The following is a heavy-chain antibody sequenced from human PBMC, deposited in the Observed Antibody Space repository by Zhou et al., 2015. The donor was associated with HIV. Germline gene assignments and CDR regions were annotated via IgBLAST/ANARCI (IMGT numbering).Heavy chain of an antibody. V-gene: IGHV1-69-2*01. Sequence: VQLVQSGAEVKRPGTTVKISCKVSGYTFTDYYMHWVQQAPGQGLEWMGLIDPKDGETIYAQRFQGRVTLTADTSTDTAYMELSSLSSADTAVYYCTTFSLSLRSDYWGQGTLITVSS. J-gene: IGHJ4*02. CDR1: GYTFTDYY. CDR2: IDPKDGET. CDR3: TTFSLSLRSDY.